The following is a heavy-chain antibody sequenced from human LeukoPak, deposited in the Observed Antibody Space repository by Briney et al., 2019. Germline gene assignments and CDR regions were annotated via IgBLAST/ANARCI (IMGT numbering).Heavy chain of an antibody. CDR1: GFTFDDYG. CDR2: INWNGGST. Sequence: VGSLRLSCAASGFTFDDYGMSWVRQAPGKGLEWVSGINWNGGSTGYADSVKGRFTISRDNAKNSLYLQMNSLRAEDTALYYCARDFGAAAGTFISIQLKYHYYMDVWGKGTTVTVSS. D-gene: IGHD6-13*01. CDR3: ARDFGAAAGTFISIQLKYHYYMDV. J-gene: IGHJ6*03. V-gene: IGHV3-20*04.